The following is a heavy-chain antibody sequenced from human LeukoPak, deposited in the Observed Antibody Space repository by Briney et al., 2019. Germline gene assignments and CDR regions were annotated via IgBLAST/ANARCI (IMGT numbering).Heavy chain of an antibody. CDR2: MNPNSGNT. D-gene: IGHD1-26*01. V-gene: IGHV1-8*01. CDR3: ASRDGFIWGSYSSGGDY. J-gene: IGHJ4*02. Sequence: ASVKVSCKASGYTFTSSDINWVRQATGQGLEWMGWMNPNSGNTGYAQKFQGRVTMTRNTSISTAYMELSSLRSEDTAVYYCASRDGFIWGSYSSGGDYWGQGTLVTVSS. CDR1: GYTFTSSD.